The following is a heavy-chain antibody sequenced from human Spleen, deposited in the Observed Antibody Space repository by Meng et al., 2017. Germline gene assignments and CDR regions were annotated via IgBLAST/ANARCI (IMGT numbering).Heavy chain of an antibody. V-gene: IGHV7-4-1*02. CDR1: GYTFTSYF. J-gene: IGHJ5*02. CDR3: ARGATVVTPFFFDP. Sequence: QVHLVQSGAEVKKPGASVKVSCKASGYTFTSYFMHWVRQAPGQGLEWMGWINTNTGNPTYAQGFTGRFVFSLDTSVSTAYLQISSLKAEDTAVYYCARGATVVTPFFFDPWGQGTLVTVSS. CDR2: INTNTGNP. D-gene: IGHD4-23*01.